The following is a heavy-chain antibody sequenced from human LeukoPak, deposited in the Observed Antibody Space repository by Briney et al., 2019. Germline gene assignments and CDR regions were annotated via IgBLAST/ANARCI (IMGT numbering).Heavy chain of an antibody. Sequence: PGASLKLSCKASGFTFTSYAMSWVRQAPGKGLEWISSISASGGSTYYADSVKGRFTITRDKSKITMYLQMNSLRAEDTAVYYCAKDQYGFAVVGTFDYWGQGPVVTVSA. CDR2: ISASGGST. CDR3: AKDQYGFAVVGTFDY. J-gene: IGHJ4*02. V-gene: IGHV3-23*01. CDR1: GFTFTSYA. D-gene: IGHD6-19*01.